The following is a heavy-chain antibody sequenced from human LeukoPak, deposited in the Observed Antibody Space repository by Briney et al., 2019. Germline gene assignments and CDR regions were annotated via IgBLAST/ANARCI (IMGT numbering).Heavy chain of an antibody. D-gene: IGHD6-19*01. CDR2: IYTSGST. J-gene: IGHJ4*02. V-gene: IGHV4-4*07. Sequence: SETLSLTCTVSDGSISSYYWSWIRQPAGKGLEWIGRIYTSGSTNYNPSLKSRVTMSVDTSKNQFSLKLSSVTAADTAVYYCARQITYSSGWYYFDYWGQGTLVTVSS. CDR3: ARQITYSSGWYYFDY. CDR1: DGSISSYY.